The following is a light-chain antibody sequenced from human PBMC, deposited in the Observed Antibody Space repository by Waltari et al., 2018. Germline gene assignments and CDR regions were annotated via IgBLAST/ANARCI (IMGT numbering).Light chain of an antibody. CDR3: QKYNSAVAWT. J-gene: IGKJ1*01. Sequence: DIQMTQSPSSLSASVGDRVTITCRASQGISNYLAWYQQKPGKVPKLLSYAASTLQSGVPSRFSGSGSGTYFTLTISSLQPEDVATYYCQKYNSAVAWTFGQGTKVEIK. CDR1: QGISNY. V-gene: IGKV1-27*01. CDR2: AAS.